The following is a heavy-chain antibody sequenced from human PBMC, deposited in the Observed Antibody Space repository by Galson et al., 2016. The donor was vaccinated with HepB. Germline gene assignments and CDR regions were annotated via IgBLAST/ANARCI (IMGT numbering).Heavy chain of an antibody. CDR2: FYDGGNT. D-gene: IGHD3-10*01. CDR3: ARSFGSGNYLDS. J-gene: IGHJ5*01. V-gene: IGHV4-39*07. Sequence: SETLSLTCTVSGAPISRSSFYWGWIRQPPGKGLEWIGSFYDGGNTYYSPYLKSRLTITSDASKNHFSLSLTSVTAADTAVYYCARSFGSGNYLDSWGQGALVTVSS. CDR1: GAPISRSSFY.